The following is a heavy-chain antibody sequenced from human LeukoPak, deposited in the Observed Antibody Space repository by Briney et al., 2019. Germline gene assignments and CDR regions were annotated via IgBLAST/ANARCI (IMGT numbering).Heavy chain of an antibody. D-gene: IGHD5-18*01. CDR3: ATYSYGSVDP. CDR2: INPSGGST. Sequence: PGASVKVSCKASGYIFTSHYMHWMRQAPGQGLEWMGTINPSGGSTVYAQKFQGRVTMTRDTSTSTVDMELSSLRSEDTAMYYRATYSYGSVDPWGQGTLVTVSS. J-gene: IGHJ5*02. CDR1: GYIFTSHY. V-gene: IGHV1-46*01.